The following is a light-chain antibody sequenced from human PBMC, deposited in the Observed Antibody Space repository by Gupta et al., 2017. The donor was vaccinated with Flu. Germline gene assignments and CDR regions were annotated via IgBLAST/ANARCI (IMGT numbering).Light chain of an antibody. CDR3: YASDSSSDNPFV. CDR1: TIPSQS. V-gene: IGLV3-21*02. CDR2: NDR. Sequence: SYVLTQPPSVSVAPGQTARITCVGDTIPSQSLHCYPPRPGQPPRLVVYNDRDRRSGIPARCSYATTCDTATTIISSGGAGDEADDYYYASDSSSDNPFVFGTGTKVTVL. J-gene: IGLJ1*01.